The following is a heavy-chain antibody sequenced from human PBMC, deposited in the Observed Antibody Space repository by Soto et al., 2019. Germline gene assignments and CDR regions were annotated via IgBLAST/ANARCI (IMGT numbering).Heavy chain of an antibody. CDR1: GGSISSGDYY. J-gene: IGHJ4*02. CDR2: IYYSGST. CDR3: ERGTSTVNTPTDY. D-gene: IGHD4-17*01. V-gene: IGHV4-30-4*01. Sequence: SETLSLTCTVSGGSISSGDYYWSWIRQPPGKGLEWIGYIYYSGSTYYNPSLKSRVTISVDTSKNQFSLKLSSVTAADTAVYYCERGTSTVNTPTDYWGQGTLVTVS.